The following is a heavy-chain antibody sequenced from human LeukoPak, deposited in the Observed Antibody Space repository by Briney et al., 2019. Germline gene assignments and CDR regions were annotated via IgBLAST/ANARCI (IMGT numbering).Heavy chain of an antibody. D-gene: IGHD3-16*02. J-gene: IGHJ4*02. CDR3: AKEPYDYVWGSYRFDY. Sequence: SGGSLRLSCAASGFTFSSYGMHWVRQAPGKGLEWVAFIRYDGSNKYYADSVKGRFTIYRDNSKNPLYLQMNSLRAEDTAVYYCAKEPYDYVWGSYRFDYWGQGTLVTVSS. V-gene: IGHV3-30*02. CDR2: IRYDGSNK. CDR1: GFTFSSYG.